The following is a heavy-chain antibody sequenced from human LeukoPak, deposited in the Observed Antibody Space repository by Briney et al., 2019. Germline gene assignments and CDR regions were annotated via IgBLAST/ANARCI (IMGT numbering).Heavy chain of an antibody. CDR1: GYTFTSYG. J-gene: IGHJ5*02. CDR3: ARDMEPTITMVRGVIRFDP. V-gene: IGHV1-18*01. CDR2: ISAYNGNT. D-gene: IGHD3-10*01. Sequence: ASVKVSCKASGYTFTSYGMSWVRQAPGQGLEWMGWISAYNGNTNYAQKLQGRVTMTTDTSTSTAYMELRSLRSDDTAVYYCARDMEPTITMVRGVIRFDPWGQGTLVTVSS.